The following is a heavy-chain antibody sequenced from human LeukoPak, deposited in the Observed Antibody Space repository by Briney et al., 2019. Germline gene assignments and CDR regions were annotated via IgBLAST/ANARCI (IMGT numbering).Heavy chain of an antibody. CDR1: GGSFSSVTDY. CDR2: GDYSGGT. V-gene: IGHV4-39*07. D-gene: IGHD3-10*01. J-gene: IGHJ4*02. Sequence: SETLSLTCSVSGGSFSSVTDYWAWIRQPPGKGLEWIASGDYSGGTYYNPSLESRVAISADTSKNQFSLKLSSVTAADTAVYYCARLDTEMVRGVIGDWGQGTLVTVSS. CDR3: ARLDTEMVRGVIGD.